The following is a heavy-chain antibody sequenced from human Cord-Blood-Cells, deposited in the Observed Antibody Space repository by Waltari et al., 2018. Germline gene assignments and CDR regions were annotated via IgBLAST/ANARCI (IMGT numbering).Heavy chain of an antibody. Sequence: QVQLQQWGAGLLKPSETLSLTCAVYGGSFSGYYWSWIRQPPGKGLEWIGEINHSGSTNYNPSLKSRVTISVDTSKNQFSLKLSSVTAADTAVYYCARVPPKYSSSWYPIDAFDIWGQG. CDR1: GGSFSGYY. J-gene: IGHJ3*02. CDR2: INHSGST. V-gene: IGHV4-34*01. CDR3: ARVPPKYSSSWYPIDAFDI. D-gene: IGHD6-13*01.